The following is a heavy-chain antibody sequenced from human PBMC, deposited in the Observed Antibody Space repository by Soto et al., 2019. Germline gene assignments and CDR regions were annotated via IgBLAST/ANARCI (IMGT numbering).Heavy chain of an antibody. Sequence: PGGSLRLSCAASGFTFSSYGMHWVRQAPGKGLEWVAVISYDGSNKYYADSVKGRFTISRDNSKNTLYLQMNSLRAEDTAVYYCAKAQIMITFVGDPYSPNAMEVSCPATTVTGSS. CDR1: GFTFSSYG. D-gene: IGHD3-16*01. J-gene: IGHJ6*02. CDR3: AKAQIMITFVGDPYSPNAMEV. V-gene: IGHV3-30*18. CDR2: ISYDGSNK.